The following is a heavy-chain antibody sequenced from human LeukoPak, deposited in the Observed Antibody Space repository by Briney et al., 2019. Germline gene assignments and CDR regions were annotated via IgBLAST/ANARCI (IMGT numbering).Heavy chain of an antibody. D-gene: IGHD3/OR15-3a*01. CDR3: ATYSDFSSGYSRYYYMDV. CDR1: GYTLTELS. CDR2: FDPEDGET. V-gene: IGHV1-24*01. Sequence: ASVKVSCKVSGYTLTELSMHWVRQAPGKGLEWMGGFDPEDGETIYAQKFQGRVTMTEDTSTDTAYMELSSLRSEDTAVYYCATYSDFSSGYSRYYYMDVWGKGTTVTVSS. J-gene: IGHJ6*03.